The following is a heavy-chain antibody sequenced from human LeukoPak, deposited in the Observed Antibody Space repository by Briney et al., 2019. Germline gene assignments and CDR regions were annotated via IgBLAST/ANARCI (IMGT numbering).Heavy chain of an antibody. V-gene: IGHV3-7*01. J-gene: IGHJ4*02. D-gene: IGHD3-3*01. Sequence: PGGSLRLSCAASGFTFSSYWMSWVCQAPGKRLECVANIKQDGSEKYYVDSVKGRFTISRDNAKNSLYLQMNSLRAEDTAVYYCASQSSGGFFEDYWGQGTLLTVSS. CDR1: GFTFSSYW. CDR3: ASQSSGGFFEDY. CDR2: IKQDGSEK.